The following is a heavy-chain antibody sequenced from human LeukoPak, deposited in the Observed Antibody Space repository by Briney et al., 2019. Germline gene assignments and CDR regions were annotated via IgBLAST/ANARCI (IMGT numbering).Heavy chain of an antibody. D-gene: IGHD5-12*01. CDR1: GGSFSGYY. Sequence: SETLSLTCAVYGGSFSGYYWSWIRQAPGKGLEWIGEGNESGGTKYNPSLASRVIISADMSKKEFSLKLASVTDADTAVYYCAKNGQSGFSFDPWGQGTLVTVSS. CDR3: AKNGQSGFSFDP. CDR2: GNESGGT. V-gene: IGHV4-34*01. J-gene: IGHJ5*02.